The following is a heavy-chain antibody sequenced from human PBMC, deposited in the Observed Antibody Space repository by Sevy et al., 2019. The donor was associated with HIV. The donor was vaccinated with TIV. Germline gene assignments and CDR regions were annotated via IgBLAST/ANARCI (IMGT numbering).Heavy chain of an antibody. CDR1: GYTFTGQY. CDR3: ARDLRSRGYSYGSFDY. Sequence: ASVKVSCRASGYTFTGQYIHWVRQAPGQGPEWMGWINPDSGDTKYPQEFQGRVTMTRDTSITMAYMELSGLKSDDTPVYFCARDLRSRGYSYGSFDYWGQGTLVTVSS. J-gene: IGHJ4*02. V-gene: IGHV1-2*02. D-gene: IGHD5-18*01. CDR2: INPDSGDT.